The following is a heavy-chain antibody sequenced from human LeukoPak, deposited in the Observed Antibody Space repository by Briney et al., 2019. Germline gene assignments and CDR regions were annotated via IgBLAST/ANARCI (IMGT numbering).Heavy chain of an antibody. CDR3: ARLIAAAGIWWFDP. Sequence: PSETLSLTCTVSGGSISSYYWSWIRQPPGKGLEWVGYIYYSGSTNYNPSLKSRVTISVDTSKNQFSLKLSSVTAADTAVYYCARLIAAAGIWWFDPWGQGTLVTVSS. CDR2: IYYSGST. J-gene: IGHJ5*02. D-gene: IGHD6-13*01. V-gene: IGHV4-59*08. CDR1: GGSISSYY.